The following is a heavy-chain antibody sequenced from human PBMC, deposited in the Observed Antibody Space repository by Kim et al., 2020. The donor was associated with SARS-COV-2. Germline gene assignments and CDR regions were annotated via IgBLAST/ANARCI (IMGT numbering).Heavy chain of an antibody. CDR3: AKDQSGDYYYYYGMDV. CDR1: GFMFSSHA. D-gene: IGHD1-26*01. CDR2: ISAGGHSI. V-gene: IGHV3-23*01. Sequence: GGSLRLSCAASGFMFSSHAMTWVRQAPGKGLERVAIISAGGHSIYYADSVKGSFTVSRDNSKNNLYLQMNSLRAEDTALYFCAKDQSGDYYYYYGMDVWG. J-gene: IGHJ6*01.